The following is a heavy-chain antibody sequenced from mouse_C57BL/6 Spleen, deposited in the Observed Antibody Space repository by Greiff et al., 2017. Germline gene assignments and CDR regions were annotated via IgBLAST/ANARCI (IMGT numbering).Heavy chain of an antibody. V-gene: IGHV1-52*01. J-gene: IGHJ4*01. CDR3: ARVNWDDAMDD. Sequence: QVHVKQPGAELVRPGSSVKLSCKASGYTFTSYWMHWVKQRPIQGLEWIGNIDPSDSETHYNQKFKDKATLTVDKSSSTAYMQLSSLTSEDSAVYYCARVNWDDAMDDWGQGTSVTVSS. CDR1: GYTFTSYW. CDR2: IDPSDSET. D-gene: IGHD4-1*01.